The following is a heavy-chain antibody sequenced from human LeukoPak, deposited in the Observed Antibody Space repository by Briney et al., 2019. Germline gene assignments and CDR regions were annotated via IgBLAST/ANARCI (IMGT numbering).Heavy chain of an antibody. CDR3: ARVGSTSWGGYYYYMDV. CDR2: IYYSGST. D-gene: IGHD2-2*01. V-gene: IGHV4-59*01. Sequence: SGTLSLTCTVSGGSISSYYWSWIRQPPGKGLEWIGYIYYSGSTNYNPSLKSRVTISVDTSKNQFSLKLSSVTAADTAVYYCARVGSTSWGGYYYYMDVWGKGTTVTVSS. CDR1: GGSISSYY. J-gene: IGHJ6*03.